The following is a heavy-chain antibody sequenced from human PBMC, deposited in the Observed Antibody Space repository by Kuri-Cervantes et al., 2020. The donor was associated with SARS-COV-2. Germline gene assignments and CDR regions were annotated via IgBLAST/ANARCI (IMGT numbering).Heavy chain of an antibody. Sequence: LSCTVSGGSISSSSYYWSWVRQPPGKGLEWIGYIYYSGSTNYNPSLKSRVTISVDTSKNQFSLKLSSVTAADTAVYYCARGAIAAAAFDYWGQGTLVTVSS. J-gene: IGHJ4*02. V-gene: IGHV4-61*05. CDR2: IYYSGST. CDR1: GGSISSSSYY. CDR3: ARGAIAAAAFDY. D-gene: IGHD6-13*01.